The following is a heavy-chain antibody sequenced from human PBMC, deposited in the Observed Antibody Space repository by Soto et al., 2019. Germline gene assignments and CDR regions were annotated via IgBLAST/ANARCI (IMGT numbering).Heavy chain of an antibody. CDR1: GFTFSSYG. CDR3: ARASGSWCHLVY. J-gene: IGHJ4*02. Sequence: PGGSLRLSCAASGFTFSSYGMHWVRQAPGKGLEWVAVIWYDGSNKYYADSVKGRFTISRDNSKNTLYLQMNSLRAEDTAVYYCARASGSWCHLVYWGQGTLVTVSS. D-gene: IGHD6-13*01. V-gene: IGHV3-33*01. CDR2: IWYDGSNK.